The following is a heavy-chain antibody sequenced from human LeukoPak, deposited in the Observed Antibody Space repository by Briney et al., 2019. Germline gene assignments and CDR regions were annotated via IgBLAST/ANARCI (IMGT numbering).Heavy chain of an antibody. Sequence: SETLSLTCTVSGRSVSSCSYYWSWIRQPPGKGLEWNGYNYYSGSTKYNPSLKSRDTISVDTSKNQFSLKLSSVTAADTAVYYCARDHLWFGASQGHYGMDVWGKGTTVTVSS. D-gene: IGHD3-10*01. CDR1: GRSVSSCSYY. CDR2: NYYSGST. V-gene: IGHV4-61*01. CDR3: ARDHLWFGASQGHYGMDV. J-gene: IGHJ6*04.